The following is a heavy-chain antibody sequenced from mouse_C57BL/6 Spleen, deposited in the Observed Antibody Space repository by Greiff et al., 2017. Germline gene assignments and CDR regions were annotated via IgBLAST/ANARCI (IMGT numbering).Heavy chain of an antibody. CDR3: APLYGGYRFAY. J-gene: IGHJ3*01. CDR2: IHPNSGST. Sequence: QVQLQQPGAELVKPGASVKLSCKASGYTFTSYWMHWVKQRPGQGLEWIGMIHPNSGSTNYNEKFKSKATLTVDKSSSTAYMQLSSLTSEDSAVYYCAPLYGGYRFAYWGQGTLVTVSA. CDR1: GYTFTSYW. D-gene: IGHD2-3*01. V-gene: IGHV1-64*01.